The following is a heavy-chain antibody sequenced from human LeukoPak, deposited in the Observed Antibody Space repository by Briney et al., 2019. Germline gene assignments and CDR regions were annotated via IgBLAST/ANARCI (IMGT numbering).Heavy chain of an antibody. CDR3: ARVVWTIAVAGTGTYDY. Sequence: ASVKVSCKASGYTFTSYYMHWVRQAPGQGLEWMGWISAYNGNTNYAQKLQGRVTMTTDTSTSTAYMELRSLRSDDTAVYYCARVVWTIAVAGTGTYDYWGQGTLVTVSS. V-gene: IGHV1-18*04. D-gene: IGHD6-19*01. J-gene: IGHJ4*02. CDR2: ISAYNGNT. CDR1: GYTFTSYY.